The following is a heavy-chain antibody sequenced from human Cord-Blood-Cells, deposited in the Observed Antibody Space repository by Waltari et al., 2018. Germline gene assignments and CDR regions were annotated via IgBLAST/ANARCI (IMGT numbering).Heavy chain of an antibody. D-gene: IGHD1-26*01. CDR3: AGGSYYFYY. Sequence: QVQLVESGGGVVQPGRSLRLSCAASGFTFISYAMHWVRQAPGKGLEWVAVISYDGSNKYYADSVKGRFTISRDNSKNTLYLQMNSLRAEDTAVYYCAGGSYYFYYWGQGTLVTVSS. V-gene: IGHV3-30-3*01. CDR2: ISYDGSNK. J-gene: IGHJ4*02. CDR1: GFTFISYA.